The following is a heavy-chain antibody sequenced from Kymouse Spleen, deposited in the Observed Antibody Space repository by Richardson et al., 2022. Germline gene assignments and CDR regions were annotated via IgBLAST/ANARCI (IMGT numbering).Heavy chain of an antibody. V-gene: IGHV3-9*01. CDR3: AKKNDYSNYNWFDP. J-gene: IGHJ5*02. CDR2: ISWNSGSI. CDR1: GFTFDDYA. D-gene: IGHD4-11,IGHD4-11*01. Sequence: EVQLVESGGGLVQPGRSLRLSCAASGFTFDDYAMHWVRQAPGKGLEWVSGISWNSGSIGYADSVKGRFTISRDNAKNSLYLQMNSLRAEDTALYYCAKKNDYSNYNWFDPWGQGTLVTVSS.